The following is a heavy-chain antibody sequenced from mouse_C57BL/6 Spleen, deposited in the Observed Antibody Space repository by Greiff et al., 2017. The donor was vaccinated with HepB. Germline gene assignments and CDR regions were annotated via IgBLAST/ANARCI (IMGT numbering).Heavy chain of an antibody. CDR1: GYTFTDYN. D-gene: IGHD2-5*01. V-gene: IGHV1-22*01. CDR3: ARSLYSNYFAWFAY. CDR2: INPNNGGT. Sequence: VQLQQSGPELVKPGASVKMSCKASGYTFTDYNMHWVKQSHGKSLEWIGYINPNNGGTSYNQKFKGKATLTVNKSSSTAYMELRSLTSEDSAVYYCARSLYSNYFAWFAYWGQGTLVTVSA. J-gene: IGHJ3*01.